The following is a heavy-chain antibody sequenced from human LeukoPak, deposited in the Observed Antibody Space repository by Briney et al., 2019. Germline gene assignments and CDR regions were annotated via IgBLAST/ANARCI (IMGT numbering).Heavy chain of an antibody. CDR2: INPNNGGA. CDR1: GYTFTDYY. CDR3: ARGYSSPVPNFDY. Sequence: ASVKVSCKASGYTFTDYYMHWVRQAPGQGLEWMGWINPNNGGASYAQKFQGRVTMTRDTSITTSYMELPSLTSDDTAVYYCARGYSSPVPNFDYWGQGTLVTVSS. J-gene: IGHJ4*02. V-gene: IGHV1-2*02. D-gene: IGHD6-13*01.